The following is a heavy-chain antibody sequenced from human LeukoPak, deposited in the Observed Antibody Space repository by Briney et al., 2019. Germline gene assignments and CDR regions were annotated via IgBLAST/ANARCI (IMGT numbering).Heavy chain of an antibody. CDR3: AKSHSVAQRGYFDY. CDR2: VANSGVDT. Sequence: GGSLSLSCSASGFTFTTYAMSWVRQAPGKGLEWVSTVANSGVDTYYADSVRGRFTISRDNSRNTVYLQINSLRAEDTAVYYCAKSHSVAQRGYFDYWGQGTLVTVSS. J-gene: IGHJ4*02. V-gene: IGHV3-23*01. D-gene: IGHD4-23*01. CDR1: GFTFTTYA.